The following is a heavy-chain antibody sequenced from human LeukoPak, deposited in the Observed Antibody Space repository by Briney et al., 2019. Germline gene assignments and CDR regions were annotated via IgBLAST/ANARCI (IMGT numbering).Heavy chain of an antibody. CDR3: AKPGYAHSQGGYLDY. J-gene: IGHJ4*02. CDR1: GFTFSTYA. D-gene: IGHD5-12*01. V-gene: IGHV3-23*01. CDR2: ITGNGGGT. Sequence: GGSLRLSCTASGFTFSTYAMNWVRQAPGKGLEWVSSITGNGGGTKYADSVKGRFTISRDNSKNTVYLQMNSLRAEDTAVYYCAKPGYAHSQGGYLDYWGQGTLVTVSS.